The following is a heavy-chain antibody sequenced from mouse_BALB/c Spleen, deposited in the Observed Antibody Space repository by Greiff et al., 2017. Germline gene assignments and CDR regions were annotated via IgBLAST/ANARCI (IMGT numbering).Heavy chain of an antibody. CDR3: ARRDYGSSYYAMDY. CDR1: GFTFSSFG. D-gene: IGHD1-1*01. CDR2: ISSGSSTI. V-gene: IGHV5-17*02. Sequence: EVHLVESGGGLVQPGGSRKLSCAASGFTFSSFGMHWVRQAPEKGLEWVAYISSGSSTIYYADTVKSRFTISRDNPKNTLFLQMTSLRSEDTAMYYCARRDYGSSYYAMDYWGQGTSVTVSS. J-gene: IGHJ4*01.